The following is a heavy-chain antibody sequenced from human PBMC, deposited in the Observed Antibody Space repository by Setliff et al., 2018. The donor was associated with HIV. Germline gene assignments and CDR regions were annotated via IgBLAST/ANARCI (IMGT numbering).Heavy chain of an antibody. V-gene: IGHV4-34*01. J-gene: IGHJ4*02. CDR3: ARGLDSAKIHY. CDR1: GGTFSGHY. D-gene: IGHD6-25*01. Sequence: SETLSLTCAVYGGTFSGHYWSWIRQPPGQGLDWIGEIHPSGNTYYNPSLQSRVTISVDTSKNQFSLNLSSVTAADTAVDYCARGLDSAKIHYWGQGTLVTVSS. CDR2: IHPSGNT.